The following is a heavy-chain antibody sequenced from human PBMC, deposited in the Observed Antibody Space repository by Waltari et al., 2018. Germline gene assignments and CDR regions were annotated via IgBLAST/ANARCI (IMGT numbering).Heavy chain of an antibody. CDR1: GGTFSSYA. Sequence: QVQLVQSGAEVKKPGSSVRVSCKASGGTFSSYAISWVRQAPGHGLEWMVGTIPIFGTANYAQKFQGRVTITTDESTSTAYMELSSLRSEDTAVYYCARGTKPGGIDAFDIWGQGTMVTVSS. V-gene: IGHV1-69*05. J-gene: IGHJ3*02. CDR3: ARGTKPGGIDAFDI. D-gene: IGHD1-1*01. CDR2: TIPIFGTA.